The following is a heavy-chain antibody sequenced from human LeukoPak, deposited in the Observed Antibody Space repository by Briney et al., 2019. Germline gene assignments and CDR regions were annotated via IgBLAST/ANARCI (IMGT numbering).Heavy chain of an antibody. CDR3: AREGSYDGSTMWYFDY. D-gene: IGHD3-22*01. CDR2: IYSGGTI. J-gene: IGHJ4*02. V-gene: IGHV3-53*01. CDR1: GFTVSSNY. Sequence: GGSLRLSCAASGFTVSSNYMAWVRQAPGKGLEWVSVIYSGGTIYYADSVKGRFTISRDNSKNTLYLQMNSLRAEDTAVYYCAREGSYDGSTMWYFDYWGQGALVTVSS.